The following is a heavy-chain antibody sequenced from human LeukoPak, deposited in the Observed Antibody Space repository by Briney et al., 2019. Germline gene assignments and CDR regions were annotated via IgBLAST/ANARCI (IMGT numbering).Heavy chain of an antibody. CDR1: GYSFTSYW. Sequence: GESLKISCKGSGYSFTSYWIGWVRQMPGKGLEWMGIIYPGDSDTRYSPSFQGQVTISADKSISTAYLQWSSLKASDTAMYYCARHLVTAIPVGVIFDAFDIWGQGTMVTVSS. CDR2: IYPGDSDT. V-gene: IGHV5-51*01. D-gene: IGHD2-21*02. CDR3: ARHLVTAIPVGVIFDAFDI. J-gene: IGHJ3*02.